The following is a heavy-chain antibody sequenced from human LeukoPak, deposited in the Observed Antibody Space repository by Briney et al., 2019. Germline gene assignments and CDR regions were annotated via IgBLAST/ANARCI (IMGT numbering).Heavy chain of an antibody. D-gene: IGHD1-26*01. CDR2: ISGSGGST. CDR3: ASPTISGSYYPGRDY. Sequence: GASLRLSCAASGFTFSSYAMSWVRQAPGKGLEWVSAISGSGGSTYYADSVKGRFTISRDNSKNTLYLQMNSLRAEDTAVYCCASPTISGSYYPGRDYWGQGTLVTVSS. V-gene: IGHV3-23*01. CDR1: GFTFSSYA. J-gene: IGHJ4*02.